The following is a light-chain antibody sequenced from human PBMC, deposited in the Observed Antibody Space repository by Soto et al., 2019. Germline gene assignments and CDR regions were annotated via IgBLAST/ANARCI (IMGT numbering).Light chain of an antibody. CDR1: QSILHSNGYNY. CDR2: VGS. CDR3: MQALQTPLT. Sequence: DIVMTQSPLSLHVTHGEPASISFMSSQSILHSNGYNYLDWYLQKPGQSPQLLINVGSNRAAGGPDGYRDDGSGSHFTLNNRRMEAENVGVYDGMQALQTPLTFGGGTKVEIK. V-gene: IGKV2-28*01. J-gene: IGKJ4*01.